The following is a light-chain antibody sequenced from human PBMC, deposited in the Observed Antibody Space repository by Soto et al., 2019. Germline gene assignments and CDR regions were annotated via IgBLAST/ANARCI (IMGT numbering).Light chain of an antibody. CDR3: QQYGSSPLT. CDR1: QSISSY. V-gene: IGKV3-20*01. Sequence: EVVLTQSPDTLSLPPGERATLSCRASQSISSYLAWYQQKPGQAPRLLIYDASSRATGIPARFSGSGSGTDITLTISMLEPEYFAVYYCQQYGSSPLTFGQGTKVDIK. J-gene: IGKJ1*01. CDR2: DAS.